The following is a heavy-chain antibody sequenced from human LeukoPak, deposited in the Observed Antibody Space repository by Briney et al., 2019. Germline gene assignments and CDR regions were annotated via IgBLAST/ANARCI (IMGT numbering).Heavy chain of an antibody. CDR1: GLTFSSYA. Sequence: PGGSLRLSCAASGLTFSSYAMSWVRQAPGQGLEWVSAISGSGGGTYYADSVKGRFTISRDNSKNTLYLQVNSLRAEDTAVYYCAKRQVVGDGGFDNSGHGTLGTLSS. CDR2: ISGSGGGT. V-gene: IGHV3-23*01. D-gene: IGHD6-19*01. CDR3: AKRQVVGDGGFDN. J-gene: IGHJ4*01.